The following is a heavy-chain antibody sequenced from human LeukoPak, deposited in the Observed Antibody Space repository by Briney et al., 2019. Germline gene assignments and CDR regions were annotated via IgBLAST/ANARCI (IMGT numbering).Heavy chain of an antibody. J-gene: IGHJ4*02. V-gene: IGHV3-48*01. CDR2: ISSSSSTI. Sequence: EGSLRLSCAASGFTFSSYSMNWVRQAPGKGLEWVSYISSSSSTIYYADSVKGRFTISRDNAKNSLYLQMNSLRAEDTAVYYCARQDSQDIYDYWGQGTLVTVSS. CDR3: ARQDSQDIYDY. D-gene: IGHD2-15*01. CDR1: GFTFSSYS.